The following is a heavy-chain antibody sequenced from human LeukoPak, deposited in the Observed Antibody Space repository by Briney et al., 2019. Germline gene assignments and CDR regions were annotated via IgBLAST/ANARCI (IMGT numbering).Heavy chain of an antibody. CDR1: GFTVSSNY. D-gene: IGHD3-22*01. J-gene: IGHJ4*02. Sequence: GGSLRLSCAASGFTVSSNYMSWVRQAPGKGLEWVSVIYSGGSTYYADSVKGRFTISRDNSKNTLYLQMNSLRAEDTAVYYCARDQYDSSGYYGYWGQGTLVAVSS. V-gene: IGHV3-66*01. CDR2: IYSGGST. CDR3: ARDQYDSSGYYGY.